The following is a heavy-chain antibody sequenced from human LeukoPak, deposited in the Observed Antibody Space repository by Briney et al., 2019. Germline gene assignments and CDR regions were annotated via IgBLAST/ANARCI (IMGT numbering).Heavy chain of an antibody. V-gene: IGHV4-59*01. Sequence: SETLSLTCTVSGGSISSYYWSWIRRPPGKGLEWIGYIYYSGSTNYNPSLKRRVTISVDTSKNQFSLKLSSVTAADTAMYYCARVPSAVAGPDAFDIWGQGTMVTVSS. CDR2: IYYSGST. CDR1: GGSISSYY. D-gene: IGHD6-19*01. CDR3: ARVPSAVAGPDAFDI. J-gene: IGHJ3*02.